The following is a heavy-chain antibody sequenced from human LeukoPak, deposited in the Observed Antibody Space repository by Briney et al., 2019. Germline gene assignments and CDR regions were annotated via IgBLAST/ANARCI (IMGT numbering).Heavy chain of an antibody. CDR2: IYYSETT. CDR1: GVSVSSSNYY. CDR3: ARTDIVATIHFDY. V-gene: IGHV4-61*01. D-gene: IGHD5-12*01. J-gene: IGHJ4*02. Sequence: SETLSLTCTVSGVSVSSSNYYWSWIRQPPGQGLEWIGYIYYSETTNYNPSLKSRVTISVDTSKNQFSLKLSSVTAADTAVYYCARTDIVATIHFDYWGQGTLVTVSS.